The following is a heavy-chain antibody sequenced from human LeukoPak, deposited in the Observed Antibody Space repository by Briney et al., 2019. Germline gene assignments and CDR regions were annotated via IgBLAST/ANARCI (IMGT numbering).Heavy chain of an antibody. CDR1: GFTFSSYS. CDR2: ISSSSSYI. D-gene: IGHD3-3*01. J-gene: IGHJ4*02. CDR3: GTGYYDFWFFNY. V-gene: IGHV3-21*01. Sequence: GGSLRLSCAASGFTFSSYSMNWVRQAPGKGLEWVSSISSSSSYIYYADSVKGRFTISRDSAKNSLYLQMNSLRAEDTAVYYCGTGYYDFWFFNYWGQGTLVTVSS.